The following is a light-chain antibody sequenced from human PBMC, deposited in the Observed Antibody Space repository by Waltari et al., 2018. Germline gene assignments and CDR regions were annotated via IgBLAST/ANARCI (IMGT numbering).Light chain of an antibody. V-gene: IGKV1-39*01. CDR1: QSISSS. Sequence: IQMTQSPSSLSASVGDRVTITCRASQSISSSLNWYQQIPGKAPKLRNYVASNLQSGVPSRFSGSGSGTDFSLTISSLQPEDFATYYCQQSYITTYTFGQGTKLEIK. CDR2: VAS. CDR3: QQSYITTYT. J-gene: IGKJ2*01.